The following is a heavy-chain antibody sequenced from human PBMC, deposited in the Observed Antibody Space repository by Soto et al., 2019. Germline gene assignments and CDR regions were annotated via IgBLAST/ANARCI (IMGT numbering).Heavy chain of an antibody. CDR1: GFTFSSYA. V-gene: IGHV3-23*01. Sequence: GGSLRLSCAASGFTFSSYAMSWVRQAPGKGLEWVSAISGSGGSTYYADSVKGRFTISRDNSKNTLYLQMNSLRAEDTAVYYCAGGEDDYGDYISRNWGQGTLVTVSS. D-gene: IGHD4-17*01. CDR3: AGGEDDYGDYISRN. CDR2: ISGSGGST. J-gene: IGHJ4*02.